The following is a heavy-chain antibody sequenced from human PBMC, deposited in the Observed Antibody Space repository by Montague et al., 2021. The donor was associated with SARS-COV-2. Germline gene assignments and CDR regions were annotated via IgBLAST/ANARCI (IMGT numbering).Heavy chain of an antibody. J-gene: IGHJ4*02. CDR2: IKQSGST. CDR3: ARGHMSVSMIVVVFTSASYYCDD. CDR1: GGSFGNAH. Sequence: SETLSLTCSVYGGSFGNAHWSWIRQPPGKELEWIGDIKQSGSTNYNPSLKSRVTISVDTSKNQFSLKLTSVTAADTAVYFCARGHMSVSMIVVVFTSASYYCDDWGQGAKVTVSS. D-gene: IGHD3-22*01. V-gene: IGHV4-34*01.